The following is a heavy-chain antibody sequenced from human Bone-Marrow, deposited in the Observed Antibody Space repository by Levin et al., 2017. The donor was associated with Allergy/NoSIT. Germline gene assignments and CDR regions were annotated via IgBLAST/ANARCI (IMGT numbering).Heavy chain of an antibody. Sequence: SETLSLTCTVSGGSISVSTYYWGWIRQPPGKRLEWIGTIYYSGATYYNPSLESRVTISVDTSKNQFSLSLNSVTAADTALYFCARRQPLGYCSGDSCYFFDLWGQGTLVTVSS. CDR3: ARRQPLGYCSGDSCYFFDL. D-gene: IGHD2-15*01. CDR1: GGSISVSTYY. J-gene: IGHJ4*02. V-gene: IGHV4-39*01. CDR2: IYYSGAT.